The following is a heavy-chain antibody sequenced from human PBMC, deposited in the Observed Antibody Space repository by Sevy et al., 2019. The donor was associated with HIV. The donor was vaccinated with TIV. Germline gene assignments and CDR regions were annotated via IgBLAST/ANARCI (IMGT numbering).Heavy chain of an antibody. Sequence: GGSLRLSCAASGFTFSSYSMNWVRQAPGKGLEWVSYISSSSSTIYYADSVKGRFTISRDNAKNSLYLQMNSLRAEDTAVYYCARHVGRGYDFWSGYPYYYYYGMDVWGQGTTVTVSS. D-gene: IGHD3-3*01. CDR1: GFTFSSYS. J-gene: IGHJ6*02. CDR2: ISSSSSTI. CDR3: ARHVGRGYDFWSGYPYYYYYGMDV. V-gene: IGHV3-48*01.